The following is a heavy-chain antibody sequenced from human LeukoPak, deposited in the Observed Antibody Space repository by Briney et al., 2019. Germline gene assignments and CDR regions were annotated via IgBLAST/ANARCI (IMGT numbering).Heavy chain of an antibody. Sequence: SETLSLTCAVYGGSFSGYYWSWIRQPPGKGLEWIGEINHSGSTNYYPSLKSRVTISVDTSKNQFSLKLSSVTAADTAVYYCASIANSSLAVAHGTVVFQHWGQGTLVTVSS. CDR1: GGSFSGYY. V-gene: IGHV4-34*01. J-gene: IGHJ1*01. D-gene: IGHD6-19*01. CDR3: ASIANSSLAVAHGTVVFQH. CDR2: INHSGST.